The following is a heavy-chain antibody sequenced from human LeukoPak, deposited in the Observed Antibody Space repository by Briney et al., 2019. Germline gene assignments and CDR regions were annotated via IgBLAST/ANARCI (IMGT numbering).Heavy chain of an antibody. CDR2: INSDGSST. Sequence: GGSLGLSCAASGFTFSSYWMHWVRQAPGKGLVWVSRINSDGSSTSYADSVKGRFTISRDNAKNTLYLQMNSLRAEDTAVYYCARGRSWPQAFDIWGQGTMVTVSS. D-gene: IGHD1-26*01. CDR3: ARGRSWPQAFDI. CDR1: GFTFSSYW. V-gene: IGHV3-74*01. J-gene: IGHJ3*02.